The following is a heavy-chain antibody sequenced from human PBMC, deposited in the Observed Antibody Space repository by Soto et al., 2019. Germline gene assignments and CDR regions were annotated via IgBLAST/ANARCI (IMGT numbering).Heavy chain of an antibody. V-gene: IGHV3-23*01. J-gene: IGHJ6*02. CDR1: GFTFSGDG. CDR2: ISASGGST. Sequence: PGVSLRLSCAASGFTFSGDGMSWVRQAPGKGLEWVSAISASGGSTYYGDSVKGRFTISRDNSKNTLFLQMNSLRAEDTAVYYCAKRYDYDGSGPYGMDVWGQGTTVTVAS. CDR3: AKRYDYDGSGPYGMDV. D-gene: IGHD3-22*01.